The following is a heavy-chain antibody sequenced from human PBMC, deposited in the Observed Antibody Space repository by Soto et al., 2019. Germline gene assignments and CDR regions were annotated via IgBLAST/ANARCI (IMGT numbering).Heavy chain of an antibody. CDR2: IYHSGST. CDR1: GDSITSSNW. V-gene: IGHV4-4*02. D-gene: IGHD5-12*01. CDR3: ARREASGYARLDY. J-gene: IGHJ4*02. Sequence: SETLSLTCAVSGDSITSSNWWSWVRQPPGQGLEWIGEIYHSGSTNYNPSLKSRVTISVDKSKNQLSLKLNSVTAADTAVYYCARREASGYARLDYWGQGALVTV.